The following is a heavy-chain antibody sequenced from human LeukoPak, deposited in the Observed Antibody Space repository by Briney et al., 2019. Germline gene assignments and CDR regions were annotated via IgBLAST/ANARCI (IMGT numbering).Heavy chain of an antibody. CDR2: INHSGST. V-gene: IGHV4-34*01. D-gene: IGHD5-12*01. CDR1: GGSISSYY. CDR3: ARGPYSGYEKAFDY. Sequence: PSETLSLTCTVSGGSISSYYWSWIRQPPGKGLEWIGEINHSGSTNYNPSLKSRVTISVDTSKNQFSLKLSSVTAADTAVYYCARGPYSGYEKAFDYWGQGTLVTVSS. J-gene: IGHJ4*02.